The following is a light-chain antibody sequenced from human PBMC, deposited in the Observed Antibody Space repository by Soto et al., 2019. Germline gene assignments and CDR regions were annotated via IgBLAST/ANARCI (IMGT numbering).Light chain of an antibody. CDR3: AAWDDSLNGYV. CDR1: SSNIGSNT. V-gene: IGLV1-44*01. CDR2: SNN. J-gene: IGLJ1*01. Sequence: QSVLTQPPSASGTPGQRVTISCSGSSSNIGSNTVNWYQQLPGTAPKLLIYSNNQRTSGVPDRVSGSKSGTSASLAISGLQSEAEAEYYCAAWDDSLNGYVFGTGTQLTVL.